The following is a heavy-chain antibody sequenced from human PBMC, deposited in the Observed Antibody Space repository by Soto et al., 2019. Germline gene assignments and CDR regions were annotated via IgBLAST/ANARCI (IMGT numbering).Heavy chain of an antibody. V-gene: IGHV3-30*18. Sequence: PVGSLRLSCAASGFAFSTNGMHWVRQAPGNGLEWVAFISYDGSNKYYSDSVKGRFTISRDNSKSTLFLQMNSLGAEDTAVYYCAKGSGQWPNYFDYWGQGNVVTVSS. CDR3: AKGSGQWPNYFDY. CDR2: ISYDGSNK. J-gene: IGHJ4*02. CDR1: GFAFSTNG. D-gene: IGHD6-19*01.